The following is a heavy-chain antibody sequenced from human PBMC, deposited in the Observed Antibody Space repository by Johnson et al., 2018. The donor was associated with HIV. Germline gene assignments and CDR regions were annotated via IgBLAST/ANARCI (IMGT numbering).Heavy chain of an antibody. CDR2: VSWNSGSI. Sequence: VQLVESGVGVVRPGGSLRLSCAASGFTFDDYGMSWVRQAPGKGLAWVSGVSWNSGSIAYADSLKGRFTISRDNAKNSLYLQMNSLRAEDTAVYYCARDWGGYDAVDIWGQGTMVTVSS. V-gene: IGHV3-20*04. CDR3: ARDWGGYDAVDI. J-gene: IGHJ3*02. CDR1: GFTFDDYG. D-gene: IGHD1-26*01.